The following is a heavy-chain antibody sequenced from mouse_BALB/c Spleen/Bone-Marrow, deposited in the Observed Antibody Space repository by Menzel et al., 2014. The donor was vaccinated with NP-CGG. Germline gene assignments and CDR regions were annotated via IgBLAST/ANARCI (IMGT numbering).Heavy chain of an antibody. Sequence: QVVESGGGLVQPGGSLKLSCAASGFTFGNYGMSWVRQTPDKRLELVATINGNGGSTYYPDSVKGRFTISRDTAKNTLYLQMSSLKSEETAMYYCVRGNYGNYVDYFDFWGQGTTLTVSS. D-gene: IGHD2-1*01. CDR1: GFTFGNYG. CDR2: INGNGGST. CDR3: VRGNYGNYVDYFDF. J-gene: IGHJ2*01. V-gene: IGHV5-6-3*01.